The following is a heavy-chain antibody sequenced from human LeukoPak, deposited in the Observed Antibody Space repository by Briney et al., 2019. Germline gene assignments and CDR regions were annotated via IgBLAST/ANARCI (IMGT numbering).Heavy chain of an antibody. J-gene: IGHJ4*02. CDR1: GGSISSYY. CDR3: ARSTYDTSNYFDY. Sequence: SETLSLTCTVSGGSISSYYWSWIRQPPGKGLEWIGYIYYSGSTNYNPSLKSRVTISVDTSKNQLSLKLSSVTAADTAVYYCARSTYDTSNYFDYWGQGTLATVSS. D-gene: IGHD3-22*01. CDR2: IYYSGST. V-gene: IGHV4-59*01.